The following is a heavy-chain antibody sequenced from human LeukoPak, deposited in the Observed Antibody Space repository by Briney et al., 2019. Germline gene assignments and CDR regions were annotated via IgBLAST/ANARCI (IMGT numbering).Heavy chain of an antibody. J-gene: IGHJ4*02. Sequence: PGGSLRLSCAASGFTFSSYWMSWVRQAPGKGLEWVSLIYSGGSTYYADSVKGRFTISRDNSKNTLYLQMNSLRAEDTAVYYCARGQSYCVGDCYLLYWGQGTLVTVSS. V-gene: IGHV3-66*01. D-gene: IGHD2-21*02. CDR1: GFTFSSYW. CDR3: ARGQSYCVGDCYLLY. CDR2: IYSGGST.